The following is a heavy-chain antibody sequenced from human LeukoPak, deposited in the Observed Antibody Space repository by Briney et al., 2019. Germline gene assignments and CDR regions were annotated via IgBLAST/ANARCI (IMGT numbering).Heavy chain of an antibody. V-gene: IGHV3-13*01. CDR3: ARGIWSGYYFRFDP. J-gene: IGHJ5*02. CDR1: GFTFSSYA. D-gene: IGHD3-3*01. CDR2: IGTAGDT. Sequence: GGSLRLSCAASGFTFSSYAMSWVRQATGKGLEWVSAIGTAGDTYYPGSVKGRFTISRENAKNSLYLQMNSLRAGDTAVYYCARGIWSGYYFRFDPWGQGTLVTVSS.